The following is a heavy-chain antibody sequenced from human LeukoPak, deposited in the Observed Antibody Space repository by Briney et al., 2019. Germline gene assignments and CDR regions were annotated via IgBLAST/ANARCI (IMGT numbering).Heavy chain of an antibody. D-gene: IGHD3/OR15-3a*01. CDR3: ARVDNRDWYYFDY. J-gene: IGHJ4*02. V-gene: IGHV1-2*02. CDR1: GYNFADHY. Sequence: ASVKVSCQASGYNFADHYVHWVRQAPGQGLEWMGWINPKSGGTDYAQKFQGRVAMTSDTSIRTGYMELNNLTSYDTAVYYCARVDNRDWYYFDYWGQGSLVTVSS. CDR2: INPKSGGT.